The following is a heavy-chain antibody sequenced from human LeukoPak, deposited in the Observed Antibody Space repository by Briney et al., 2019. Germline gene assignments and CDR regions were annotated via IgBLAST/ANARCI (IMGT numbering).Heavy chain of an antibody. CDR2: ISSSGSTI. CDR3: ASGSSSSDGFDY. V-gene: IGHV3-11*01. J-gene: IGHJ4*02. CDR1: GFTFSDYY. D-gene: IGHD6-6*01. Sequence: GGSLRLSCAASGFTFSDYYMSWIRQAPGKGLEWVPYISSSGSTIYYADSVKGRFTIPRDNAKNSLYLQMNSLRAEDTAVYYCASGSSSSDGFDYWGQGTLVTVSS.